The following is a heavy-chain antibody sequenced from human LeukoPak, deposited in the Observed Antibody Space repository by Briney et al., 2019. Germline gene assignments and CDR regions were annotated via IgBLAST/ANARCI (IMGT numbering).Heavy chain of an antibody. CDR1: GGSIRSSY. CDR3: ARDQGWGDWYFDL. V-gene: IGHV4-59*01. Sequence: SETLSLTCTVSGGSIRSSYWSWIRQPPGKGLEWIGYLFYNGNTSYNSSLKSRVTISVDTSKNQFSLKLNSLTAADTAVYFCARDQGWGDWYFDLWGRGTLVTVSS. D-gene: IGHD3-10*01. CDR2: LFYNGNT. J-gene: IGHJ2*01.